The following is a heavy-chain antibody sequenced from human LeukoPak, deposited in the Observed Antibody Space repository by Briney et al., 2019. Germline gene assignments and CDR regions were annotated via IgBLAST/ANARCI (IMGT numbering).Heavy chain of an antibody. J-gene: IGHJ4*02. CDR1: GYTFTSYD. D-gene: IGHD3-3*01. V-gene: IGHV1-8*01. Sequence: ASVKVSCKASGYTFTSYDINWVRQATGQGLEWMGWMNPNSGNTGYAQKFQGRVTMTRNTSISTAYMELSSLRSEDTAVYYCARATHDFWSRRGDYWGQGTLVTVSS. CDR2: MNPNSGNT. CDR3: ARATHDFWSRRGDY.